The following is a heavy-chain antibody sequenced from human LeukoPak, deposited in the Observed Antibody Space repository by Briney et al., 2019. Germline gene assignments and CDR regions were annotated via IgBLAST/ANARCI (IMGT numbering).Heavy chain of an antibody. CDR3: AADDLISVY. CDR1: GFTFTNSA. Sequence: SVKVSCKASGFTFTNSAMQWVRQARGRRLEWIGWIVVASGNTNYAQKFQEGVTITRDMSTRTVYMGLSSLRSEDTAVYYCAADDLISVYWGQGTLVTVSS. V-gene: IGHV1-58*02. CDR2: IVVASGNT. J-gene: IGHJ4*02.